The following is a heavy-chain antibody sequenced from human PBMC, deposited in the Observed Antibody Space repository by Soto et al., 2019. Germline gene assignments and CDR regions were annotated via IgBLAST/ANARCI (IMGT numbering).Heavy chain of an antibody. V-gene: IGHV4-34*01. Sequence: SETLCLPCPVFWGSFGGYYGRWIRQPPGKGLEWIGEINHSGSTNYNPSLKSRVTISVDTSKNQFSLKLSSVTAADTAVYYCASLVVAATDDAFDIWGQGTMVTVSS. J-gene: IGHJ3*02. CDR3: ASLVVAATDDAFDI. D-gene: IGHD2-15*01. CDR2: INHSGST. CDR1: WGSFGGYY.